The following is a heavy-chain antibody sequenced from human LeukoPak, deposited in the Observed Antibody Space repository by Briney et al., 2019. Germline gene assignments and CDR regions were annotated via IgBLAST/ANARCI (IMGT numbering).Heavy chain of an antibody. V-gene: IGHV1-24*01. CDR3: ATDFNVVVVTAIGRPNSVY. J-gene: IGHJ4*02. Sequence: ASVKVSCKVSGYTLTELSMHWVRQAPGEGLEWMGGFVPEDGETIYAQKFQGGVTMTENTSTDTAYMELSSLRSEDTAVYYCATDFNVVVVTAIGRPNSVYWGQGTLVTVSS. CDR1: GYTLTELS. CDR2: FVPEDGET. D-gene: IGHD2-21*02.